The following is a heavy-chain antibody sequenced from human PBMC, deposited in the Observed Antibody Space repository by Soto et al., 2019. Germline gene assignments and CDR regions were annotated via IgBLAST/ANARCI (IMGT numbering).Heavy chain of an antibody. Sequence: GGSLRLSCAASGFTFSNAWMNWVRQAPGKGLEWVGRIKSKTDGGTTDYAAPVKGRFTISRDDSKNTLYLQMNSLKTEDTAVYYCTTDLHGYSYGYYQHPAIDYWGQGTLVTVSS. CDR2: IKSKTDGGTT. J-gene: IGHJ4*02. V-gene: IGHV3-15*07. D-gene: IGHD5-18*01. CDR1: GFTFSNAW. CDR3: TTDLHGYSYGYYQHPAIDY.